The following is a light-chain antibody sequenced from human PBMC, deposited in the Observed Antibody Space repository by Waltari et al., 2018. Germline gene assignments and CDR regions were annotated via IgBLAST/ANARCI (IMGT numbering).Light chain of an antibody. J-gene: IGLJ2*01. Sequence: QSLLTQPPSVSAAPGQKVTISCPGGNFNVGNNYVSWYQVFPGTAPRLLIYNGNKRPSGIPDRFTGSKSGTSATLEITGLQTGDEALYYCGSWDTSLNLGAFGGGTQLTVL. CDR3: GSWDTSLNLGA. V-gene: IGLV1-51*01. CDR1: NFNVGNNY. CDR2: NGN.